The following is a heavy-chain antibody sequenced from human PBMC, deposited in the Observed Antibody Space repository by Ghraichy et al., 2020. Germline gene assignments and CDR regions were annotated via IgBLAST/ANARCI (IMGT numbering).Heavy chain of an antibody. CDR2: ISSSSSTI. J-gene: IGHJ5*02. V-gene: IGHV3-48*02. CDR1: GFTFSSYS. Sequence: GGSLRLSCAASGFTFSSYSMNWVRQAPGKGLEWVSYISSSSSTIYYADSVKGRFTISRDNAKNSLYLQMNSLRDEDTAVYYCARETYDYVWGSYSESWFDPWGQGTLVTVAS. CDR3: ARETYDYVWGSYSESWFDP. D-gene: IGHD3-16*01.